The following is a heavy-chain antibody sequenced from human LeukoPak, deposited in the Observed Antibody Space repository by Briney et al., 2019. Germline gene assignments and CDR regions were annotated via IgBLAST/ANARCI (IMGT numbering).Heavy chain of an antibody. CDR2: ISAYNGNT. J-gene: IGHJ6*02. V-gene: IGHV1-18*01. D-gene: IGHD6-13*01. Sequence: ASVKVSCKASGYTFTSYGISWVRQAPGQGLEWMGRISAYNGNTNYAQKLQGRVTMTTDTSTSTAYMELRSLRSDDTAVYYCAREGSSWADYYGMDVWGQGTTVTVSS. CDR1: GYTFTSYG. CDR3: AREGSSWADYYGMDV.